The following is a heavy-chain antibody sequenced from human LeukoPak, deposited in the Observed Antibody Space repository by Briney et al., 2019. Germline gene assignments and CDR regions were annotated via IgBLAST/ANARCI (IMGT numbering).Heavy chain of an antibody. D-gene: IGHD1-26*01. CDR3: ARRSGSYSAAFDN. V-gene: IGHV4-59*01. J-gene: IGHJ3*02. CDR1: GGSISGYY. CDR2: IYYSGST. Sequence: SETLSLTCTVSGGSISGYYWSWIRQPPGKGLEWIGYIYYSGSTNYNPSLKSRVTISVDTSKNQFSLKLSSVTAADTAVYYCARRSGSYSAAFDNWGRGTMVTVSS.